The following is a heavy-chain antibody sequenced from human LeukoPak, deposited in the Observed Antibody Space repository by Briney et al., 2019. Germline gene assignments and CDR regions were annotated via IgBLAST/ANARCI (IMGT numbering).Heavy chain of an antibody. Sequence: ASVKVSCKASGYTFTSYGISWVRQAPGQGLEWMGWISAYNGNTNYAQKLQGRVTMTTDTSTSTAYMELRSLRSDDTAVYYCARDAGLSPTYYYGSGSLGYWGQGTLVTVSS. D-gene: IGHD3-10*01. CDR2: ISAYNGNT. CDR3: ARDAGLSPTYYYGSGSLGY. J-gene: IGHJ4*02. V-gene: IGHV1-18*01. CDR1: GYTFTSYG.